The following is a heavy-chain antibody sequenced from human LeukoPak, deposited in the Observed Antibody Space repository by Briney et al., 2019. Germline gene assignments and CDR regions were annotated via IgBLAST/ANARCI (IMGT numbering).Heavy chain of an antibody. J-gene: IGHJ3*02. CDR1: GSSISSGDYY. V-gene: IGHV4-30-4*08. CDR3: ARVRDSTRDAFDI. CDR2: IYYSGST. D-gene: IGHD2-15*01. Sequence: SETLSLTCTVSGSSISSGDYYWSWIRQPPGKGLEWIGYIYYSGSTYYNPSLKSRVTISVDTSKNQFSLKLSSVTAADTAVYYCARVRDSTRDAFDIWGQGTMVTVSS.